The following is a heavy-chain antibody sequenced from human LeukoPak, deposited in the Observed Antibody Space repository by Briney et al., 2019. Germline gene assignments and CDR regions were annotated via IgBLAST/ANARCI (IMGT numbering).Heavy chain of an antibody. Sequence: NPSETLSLTCTVSGGSISSYYWSWIRQPPGKGLEWIGYIYYSGSTNYNPSLKSRVTISVDTSKNQFSLKLSSVTAADTAVYYCARQHYGSGSYVYFDYWGQGTLVTVSS. CDR2: IYYSGST. D-gene: IGHD3-10*01. CDR3: ARQHYGSGSYVYFDY. CDR1: GGSISSYY. J-gene: IGHJ4*02. V-gene: IGHV4-59*08.